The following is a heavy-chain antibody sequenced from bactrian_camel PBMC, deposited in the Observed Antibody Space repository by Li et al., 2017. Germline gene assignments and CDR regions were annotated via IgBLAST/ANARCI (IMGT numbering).Heavy chain of an antibody. D-gene: IGHD8*01. CDR2: ISLGDGVA. Sequence: HVQLVESGGDLVQAGGSLRLSCAASGFIYSKNCMGWFRQVPGKGREGVASISLGDGVAFLVDSVKGRFTISRDYAKNMVYLQMNSLKAEDTAMYFCATGWPLEFEGQGTQVTVS. V-gene: IGHV3S1*01. J-gene: IGHJ4*01. CDR1: GFIYSKNC.